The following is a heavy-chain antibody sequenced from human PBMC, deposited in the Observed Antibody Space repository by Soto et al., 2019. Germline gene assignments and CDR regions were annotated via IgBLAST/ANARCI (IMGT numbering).Heavy chain of an antibody. J-gene: IGHJ5*02. CDR2: INPSGGST. CDR1: GYTFTSYY. Sequence: QVQLVQSGAEVKKPGASVKVSCKASGYTFTSYYMHWVRQAPGQGLEWMGIINPSGGSTSYAQKFKGRVTMTRDTSTSTVYMELSSLRSEDTAVYYCARDKAIAVAGTVWFDPWGQGTLVTVSS. D-gene: IGHD6-19*01. V-gene: IGHV1-46*01. CDR3: ARDKAIAVAGTVWFDP.